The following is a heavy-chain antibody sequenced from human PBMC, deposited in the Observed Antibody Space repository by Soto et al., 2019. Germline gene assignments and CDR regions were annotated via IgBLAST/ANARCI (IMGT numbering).Heavy chain of an antibody. J-gene: IGHJ4*02. CDR1: GDSISSDKW. CDR2: IHHWKST. V-gene: IGHV4-4*02. D-gene: IGHD2-21*02. CDR3: TRGGDCAFDY. Sequence: QVQLQESGPGLVKPSETLSLTCAVFGDSISSDKWWSWVRQPPGKGLEWIGEIHHWKSTNYNPSIKSRVTISVDKSKHQFTLNLNSVTAADTAMYVCTRGGDCAFDYWGQGTLVTVSS.